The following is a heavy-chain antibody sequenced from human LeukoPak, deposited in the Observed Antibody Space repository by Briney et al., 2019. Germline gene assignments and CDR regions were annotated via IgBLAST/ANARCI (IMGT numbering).Heavy chain of an antibody. Sequence: PSQTLSLTCVISGDSVSSNSAAWNWIRQSPSRGLEWLGRTYYRSKWYSYSAVSVKSRIIINPDTSKNQFPLQLNSVTPEDTAVYYCARDTDTVTTILDYWGQGTLVTVSS. V-gene: IGHV6-1*01. D-gene: IGHD4-17*01. CDR1: GDSVSSNSAA. CDR2: TYYRSKWYS. J-gene: IGHJ4*02. CDR3: ARDTDTVTTILDY.